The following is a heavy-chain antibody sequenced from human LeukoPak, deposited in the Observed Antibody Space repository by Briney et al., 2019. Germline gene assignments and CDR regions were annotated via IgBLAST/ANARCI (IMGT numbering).Heavy chain of an antibody. V-gene: IGHV3-30*02. D-gene: IGHD2-15*01. J-gene: IGHJ4*02. CDR3: AKEYCGGGSCYEDYFDY. Sequence: ARSLRLSCAASGLTFSNHGMHWVRQAPGKGLEWVAFIKYDGSNKYYADSVKGRFTISRDNSMNTLYLQMNSLRAEDTAVYYCAKEYCGGGSCYEDYFDYWGQGTLVTVSS. CDR2: IKYDGSNK. CDR1: GLTFSNHG.